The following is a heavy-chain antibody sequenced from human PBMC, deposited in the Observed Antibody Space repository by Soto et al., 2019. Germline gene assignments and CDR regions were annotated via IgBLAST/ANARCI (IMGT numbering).Heavy chain of an antibody. CDR2: TFYSGST. J-gene: IGHJ4*02. D-gene: IGHD5-18*01. Sequence: PSETLSLTCTVSGGSISDYYWNWIRQSPGKRLEWIGNTFYSGSTSYNPSLKSRVTISVDTSKNQFSLKLSSVTAADTAVYYCARRGYGDCWGQGILVTVSS. V-gene: IGHV4-59*01. CDR1: GGSISDYY. CDR3: ARRGYGDC.